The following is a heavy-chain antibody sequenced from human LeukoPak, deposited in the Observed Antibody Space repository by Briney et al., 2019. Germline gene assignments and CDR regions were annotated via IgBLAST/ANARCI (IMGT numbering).Heavy chain of an antibody. V-gene: IGHV1-69*13. CDR2: IIPIFGTA. CDR1: GGTFSSYA. J-gene: IGHJ4*02. CDR3: ARSATRYYYDSSGYDY. D-gene: IGHD3-22*01. Sequence: SVKVSCKASGGTFSSYAISWVRQAPGQGLEWMGGIIPIFGTANYAQKFQGRVTITADESTSTAYMELSSLRSEDTAVYYCARSATRYYYDSSGYDYWGQGTLVTVSS.